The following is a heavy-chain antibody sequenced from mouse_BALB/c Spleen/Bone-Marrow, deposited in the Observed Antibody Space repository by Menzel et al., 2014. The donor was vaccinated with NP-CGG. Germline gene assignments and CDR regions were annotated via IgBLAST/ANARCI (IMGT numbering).Heavy chain of an antibody. Sequence: EVMLVESGGGLVQPGGSLKLSCAASGFDFSRYWMSWVRQAPGKGLEWIGEINPDSSTINYTPSLKDKFIISRDNAKNTLYLQMSKVRSEDTALYYCARLGYYGCFAYWGQGTLVTDSA. J-gene: IGHJ3*01. D-gene: IGHD1-1*01. CDR1: GFDFSRYW. V-gene: IGHV4-1*02. CDR3: ARLGYYGCFAY. CDR2: INPDSSTI.